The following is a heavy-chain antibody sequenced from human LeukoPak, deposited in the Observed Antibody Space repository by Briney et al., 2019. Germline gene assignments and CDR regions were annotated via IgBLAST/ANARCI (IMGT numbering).Heavy chain of an antibody. CDR2: NSSSSNPI. D-gene: IGHD3-22*01. CDR1: GFTFSSYS. V-gene: IGHV3-48*02. Sequence: GASLRLSCAASGFTFSSYSMNWVRQAPGKGREWVSHNSSSSNPIYCADSVKGRFTISRDNAKKSLYLQMNSLRDEDTAVYYCARVYYYDSSNAFDIWGQGTMVTVSS. CDR3: ARVYYYDSSNAFDI. J-gene: IGHJ3*02.